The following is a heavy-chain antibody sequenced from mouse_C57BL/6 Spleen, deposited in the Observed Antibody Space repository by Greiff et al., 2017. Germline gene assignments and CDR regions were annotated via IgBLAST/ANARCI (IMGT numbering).Heavy chain of an antibody. D-gene: IGHD2-5*01. CDR3: ARSWYSNYGWFAY. Sequence: VQLQQSGPELVKPGASVKMSCKASGYTFTDYNMHWVKQSHGKSLEWIGYINPNNGGTSYNQKFKGKATLTVNKSSSTAYMELRSLTSGDSAVYYCARSWYSNYGWFAYWGQGTLVTVSA. J-gene: IGHJ3*01. V-gene: IGHV1-22*01. CDR2: INPNNGGT. CDR1: GYTFTDYN.